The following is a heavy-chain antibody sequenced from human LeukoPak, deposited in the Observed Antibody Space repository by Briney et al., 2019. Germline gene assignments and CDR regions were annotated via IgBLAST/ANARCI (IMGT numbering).Heavy chain of an antibody. Sequence: GGSLRLSCAASEFTFSSYNMNWVRQAPGKGLEWVSSISSSSDYIYYADSVKGRFTISRNNAKNSLYLQMKSLRAEDTAVYYCARGKTSQNIVTRRTYNWFDPWGQGTLVTVSS. CDR1: EFTFSSYN. CDR2: ISSSSDYI. V-gene: IGHV3-21*01. CDR3: ARGKTSQNIVTRRTYNWFDP. D-gene: IGHD2/OR15-2a*01. J-gene: IGHJ5*02.